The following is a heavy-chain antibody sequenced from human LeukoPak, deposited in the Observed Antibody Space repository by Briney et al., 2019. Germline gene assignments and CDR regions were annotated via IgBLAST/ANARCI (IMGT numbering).Heavy chain of an antibody. V-gene: IGHV4-59*08. J-gene: IGHJ4*02. CDR2: ISYSGST. Sequence: SGTVSLTCTVSGDSISSYYWSWIRQPPGKGLEWIGYISYSGSTNYNPSLKSRVTISVDTSKNQYSLKLSSVTAADTAVYYCAGGVDRAKTGYWGQGTLVTVSS. CDR1: GDSISSYY. CDR3: AGGVDRAKTGY. D-gene: IGHD5-18*01.